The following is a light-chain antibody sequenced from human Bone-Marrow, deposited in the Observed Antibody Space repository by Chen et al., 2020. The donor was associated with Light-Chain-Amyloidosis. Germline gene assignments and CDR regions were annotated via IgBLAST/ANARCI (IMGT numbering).Light chain of an antibody. CDR2: RDT. J-gene: IGLJ2*01. Sequence: SYELTQTPSVSVSPGQTARITCPGEDLPTKYAYWYQQKPGQAPVLVIHRDTERPSGISERFSGSSSGTTATLTISGVQAEDEADYHCQSADSSGTYEVIFGGGTKLTVL. CDR1: DLPTKY. CDR3: QSADSSGTYEVI. V-gene: IGLV3-25*03.